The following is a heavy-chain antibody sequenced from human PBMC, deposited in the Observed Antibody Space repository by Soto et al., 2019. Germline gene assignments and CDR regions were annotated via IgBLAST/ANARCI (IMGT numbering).Heavy chain of an antibody. D-gene: IGHD2-15*01. V-gene: IGHV3-74*01. CDR3: ARDRTAFRLGYCSGGSCCSGYDDAFDI. CDR1: GFTFSSYW. J-gene: IGHJ3*02. CDR2: INSDGSST. Sequence: EVQLVESGGGLVQPGGSLRLSCAASGFTFSSYWMHWVRQAPGKGLVWVSRINSDGSSTSYADSVKGRFTISRDNAKNTLYLQMNSLRAEDTAVYYCARDRTAFRLGYCSGGSCCSGYDDAFDIWGQGTMVTVSS.